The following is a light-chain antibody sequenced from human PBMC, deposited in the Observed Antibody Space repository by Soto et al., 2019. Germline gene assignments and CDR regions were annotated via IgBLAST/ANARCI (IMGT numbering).Light chain of an antibody. J-gene: IGLJ2*01. CDR2: SHN. CDR3: ASWDDSLNGVV. V-gene: IGLV1-44*01. Sequence: QSVVTQPPSASGTTGPGGTISCSGSSSNIGVNTVNWYQQLPGTAHKLPTYSHNLRPSGVPDRFSGSKSGTSASLAISGLQSEDEADYHCASWDDSLNGVVFGGGTKLTVL. CDR1: SSNIGVNT.